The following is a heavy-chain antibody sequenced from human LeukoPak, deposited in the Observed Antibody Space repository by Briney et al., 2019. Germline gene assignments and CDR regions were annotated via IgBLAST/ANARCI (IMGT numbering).Heavy chain of an antibody. CDR1: GYTFTSYG. J-gene: IGHJ4*02. CDR3: ARVYYGSGSSEKSFFDY. V-gene: IGHV1-18*01. CDR2: ISAYNGNT. Sequence: GASVKVSCKASGYTFTSYGISWVRQAPGQGLEWMGWISAYNGNTNYAQKLQGRVTMTTDTSTSTAYTELRSLRSDDTAVYYCARVYYGSGSSEKSFFDYWGQGTLVTVSS. D-gene: IGHD3-10*01.